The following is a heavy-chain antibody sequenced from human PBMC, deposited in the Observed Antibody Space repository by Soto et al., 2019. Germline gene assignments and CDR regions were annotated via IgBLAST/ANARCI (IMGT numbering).Heavy chain of an antibody. J-gene: IGHJ4*02. CDR2: INHSGST. CDR1: GGSFSGYY. Sequence: QVQLQQWGAGLLKPSETLSLTCAVYGGSFSGYYWTWLRQPPGTGLEWIGEINHSGSTHYNPPLKSRVTISVDTSKNQSSLKLTSVTAADTAVYYCARDKITGLFDYWGQGTLVTVSS. D-gene: IGHD2-8*02. V-gene: IGHV4-34*01. CDR3: ARDKITGLFDY.